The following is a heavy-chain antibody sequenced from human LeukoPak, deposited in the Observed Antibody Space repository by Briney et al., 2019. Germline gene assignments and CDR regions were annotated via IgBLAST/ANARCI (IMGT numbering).Heavy chain of an antibody. J-gene: IGHJ4*02. V-gene: IGHV3-48*02. CDR2: ISSSSRTI. D-gene: IGHD6-13*01. Sequence: PGGSLRLSCAASGFTFSHYTMNWARQAPGKGLEWVSDISSSSRTISYADSVKGRFTISRDNAKNSLYLQMNSLRDEDTAVYYCAREKWGAAAGTDYWGQGTLVTVSP. CDR1: GFTFSHYT. CDR3: AREKWGAAAGTDY.